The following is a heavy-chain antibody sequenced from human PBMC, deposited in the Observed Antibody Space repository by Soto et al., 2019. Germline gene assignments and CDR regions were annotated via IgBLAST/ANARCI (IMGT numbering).Heavy chain of an antibody. V-gene: IGHV4-31*03. CDR2: IYYSGST. CDR3: ARWLQFKRTSFDY. D-gene: IGHD5-12*01. CDR1: GGSISSGGYY. Sequence: LSLTCTVSGGSISSGGYYWSWIRQHPGKGLEWIGYIYYSGSTYYNPSLKSRVTISVDTSKNQFSLKLSSVTAADTAVYYCARWLQFKRTSFDYWGQGTLVTVSS. J-gene: IGHJ4*02.